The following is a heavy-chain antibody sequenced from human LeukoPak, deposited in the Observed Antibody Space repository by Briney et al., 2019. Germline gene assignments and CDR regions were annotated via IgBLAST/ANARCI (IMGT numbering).Heavy chain of an antibody. D-gene: IGHD2-2*01. CDR2: IKQDGSEK. CDR1: GSTFSSYW. Sequence: PGGSLRLSCAASGSTFSSYWMSWVRQAPGKGLEWVANIKQDGSEKYYVDSVKGRFTISRDNAKNSLYLQMNSLRAEDTAVYYCARVVGYCSSTSCYWAFDIWGQGTMVTVSS. V-gene: IGHV3-7*01. J-gene: IGHJ3*02. CDR3: ARVVGYCSSTSCYWAFDI.